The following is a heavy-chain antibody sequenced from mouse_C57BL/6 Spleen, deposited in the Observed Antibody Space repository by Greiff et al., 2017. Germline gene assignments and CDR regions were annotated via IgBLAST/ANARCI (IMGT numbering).Heavy chain of an antibody. CDR2: IHPNSGST. CDR1: GYTFTSYW. V-gene: IGHV1-64*01. J-gene: IGHJ4*01. D-gene: IGHD2-3*01. CDR3: ARSPYYDGWAMDY. Sequence: QVQLQQPGAELVKPGASVKLSCKASGYTFTSYWMHWVKQRPGQGLEWIGMIHPNSGSTNYNEKFKSKATLTVDKSSSTAYMQLSSLTSEDSAVDYCARSPYYDGWAMDYWGQGTSVTVSS.